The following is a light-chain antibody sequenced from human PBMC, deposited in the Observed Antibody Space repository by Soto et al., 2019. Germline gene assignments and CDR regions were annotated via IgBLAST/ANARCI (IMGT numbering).Light chain of an antibody. CDR3: QSYDSSLSGVV. CDR2: GNS. CDR1: SSNIGAGYD. Sequence: QSVLTQPPSASGAPGQRVTISCTGSSSNIGAGYDVHWYQQFPGTAPKLLIYGNSNRPSGVPDRFSGSKSGTSASLAITGLQAEDEAHYYCQSYDSSLSGVVFGGGTQLTLL. J-gene: IGLJ2*01. V-gene: IGLV1-40*01.